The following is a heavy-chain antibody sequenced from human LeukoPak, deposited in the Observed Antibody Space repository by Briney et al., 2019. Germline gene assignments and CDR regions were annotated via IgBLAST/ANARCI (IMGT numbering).Heavy chain of an antibody. CDR2: ISAYNGNT. CDR1: GYTFTSYG. J-gene: IGHJ6*03. Sequence: ASVKVSCKASGYTFTSYGISWVRQAPGQGLEWMGWISAYNGNTNYAQKFQGRVTMTEDTSTDTAYMELSSLRSEDTAVYYCATLGPIVVVPAAIHYMDVWGKGTTVTVSS. V-gene: IGHV1-18*01. D-gene: IGHD2-2*01. CDR3: ATLGPIVVVPAAIHYMDV.